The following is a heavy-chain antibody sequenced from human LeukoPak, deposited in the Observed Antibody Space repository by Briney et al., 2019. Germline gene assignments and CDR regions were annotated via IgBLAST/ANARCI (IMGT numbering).Heavy chain of an antibody. Sequence: GGSLRLSCAASGFTFSSYSMNWVRQAPGKGLEWVSSISSSSSYLFFADSVEGRFSISRDNTKNSLYLQMSGLRAEDTAVYYCARDAVTGYSSGWYKPFPFDSWGQGTLVTVSS. V-gene: IGHV3-21*01. CDR2: ISSSSSYL. J-gene: IGHJ4*02. CDR1: GFTFSSYS. CDR3: ARDAVTGYSSGWYKPFPFDS. D-gene: IGHD6-19*01.